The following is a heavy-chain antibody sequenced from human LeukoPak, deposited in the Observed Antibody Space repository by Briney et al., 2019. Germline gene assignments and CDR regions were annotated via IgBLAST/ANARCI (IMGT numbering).Heavy chain of an antibody. V-gene: IGHV3-21*01. D-gene: IGHD2-8*01. J-gene: IGHJ1*01. CDR2: ISSSSSYI. CDR1: GFTFSSYS. Sequence: GGSLRLSCAASGFTFSSYSMNWVRQAPGKGLEWVSSISSSSSYIYYADSVKGRFTISRDNAKSSLYLQMNSLRAEDTAVYYCARPYCTNGVCYPPKYFQHWGQGTLVTVSS. CDR3: ARPYCTNGVCYPPKYFQH.